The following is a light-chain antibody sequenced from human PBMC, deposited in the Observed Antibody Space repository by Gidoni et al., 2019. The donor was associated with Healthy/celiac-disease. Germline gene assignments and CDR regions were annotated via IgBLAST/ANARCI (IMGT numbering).Light chain of an antibody. CDR1: QSVSSY. J-gene: IGKJ1*01. CDR3: QQRSNLPWT. V-gene: IGKV3-11*01. Sequence: EIVFTQSPATLSLSPGERATPSCRASQSVSSYLDWYQQEPGQAPRLLIYDASNRATGLPARFSGSGSGTDFTLTISSLEPEDFAVYYCQQRSNLPWTFGQGTKVEIK. CDR2: DAS.